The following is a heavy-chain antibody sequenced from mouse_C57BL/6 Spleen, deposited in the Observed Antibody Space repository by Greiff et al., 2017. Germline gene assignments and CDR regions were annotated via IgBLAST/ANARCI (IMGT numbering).Heavy chain of an antibody. CDR1: GFSLTSYG. CDR2: IWRGGST. CDR3: ARGPQYYFDY. J-gene: IGHJ2*01. V-gene: IGHV2-2*01. Sequence: VKLMESGPGLVQPSQSLSITCTVSGFSLTSYGVHWVRQSPGKGLEWLGVIWRGGSTDYNAAFISSLSISKDNSKSQVFFKMNSLQADDTAIYYCARGPQYYFDYWGQGTTLTVSS.